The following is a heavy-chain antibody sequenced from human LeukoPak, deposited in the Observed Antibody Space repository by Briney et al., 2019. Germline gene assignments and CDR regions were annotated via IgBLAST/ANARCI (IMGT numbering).Heavy chain of an antibody. CDR1: GFTCSSYA. V-gene: IGHV3-23*01. D-gene: IGHD1-26*01. J-gene: IGHJ4*02. CDR3: AKRPSGGYRAFDY. Sequence: GGSLRLSCAASGFTCSSYAMSWLRQAPGKGLEGVSGTRGSGGSTYYADSVKGRFTISRDNSKNTLYVQMNSLRAEDTAVYYCAKRPSGGYRAFDYWGQGTLVTVSS. CDR2: TRGSGGST.